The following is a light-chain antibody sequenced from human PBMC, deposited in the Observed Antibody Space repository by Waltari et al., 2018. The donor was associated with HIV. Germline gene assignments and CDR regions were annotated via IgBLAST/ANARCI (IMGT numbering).Light chain of an antibody. Sequence: QSVLPQPPSASGTPGQRVTIPCSGSSSNIGSNTVNWYQQLTGTAPKHLIYSNNQRPSGSPDRFAGSKAGTSASLATSGLQSEDEADYYCAAWDDSLNGVVFGVGTTLTVL. CDR1: SSNIGSNT. CDR2: SNN. J-gene: IGLJ2*01. CDR3: AAWDDSLNGVV. V-gene: IGLV1-44*01.